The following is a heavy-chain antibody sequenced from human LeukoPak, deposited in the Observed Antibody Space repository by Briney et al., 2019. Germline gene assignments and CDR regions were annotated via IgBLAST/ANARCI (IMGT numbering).Heavy chain of an antibody. J-gene: IGHJ4*02. V-gene: IGHV4-39*01. Sequence: SETLSLTCSVSGASISSGSNYWGWIRQPPGKGLEWIGSIYYSGSTYYNPSLKSRVTISVDTSKNQFSLKLSSVTAADTAVYYCARLRKRDYYGSGSHLDYWGQGTLVSVSS. CDR3: ARLRKRDYYGSGSHLDY. CDR2: IYYSGST. D-gene: IGHD3-10*01. CDR1: GASISSGSNY.